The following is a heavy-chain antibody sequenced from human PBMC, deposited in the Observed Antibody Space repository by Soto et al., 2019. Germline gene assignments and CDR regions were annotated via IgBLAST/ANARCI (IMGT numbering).Heavy chain of an antibody. CDR2: INQDGSEK. CDR1: GFTFSSYW. CDR3: AKRFYREEDGYNFFDS. J-gene: IGHJ4*02. Sequence: PGGSLRLSCVVSGFTFSSYWMSWVRQAPGKGLEWVANINQDGSEKYYVDSVKGRLTISRDNSKNTLFLQMNSLRAEDTAVYYCAKRFYREEDGYNFFDSWGQGTLVTVSS. V-gene: IGHV3-7*03. D-gene: IGHD5-12*01.